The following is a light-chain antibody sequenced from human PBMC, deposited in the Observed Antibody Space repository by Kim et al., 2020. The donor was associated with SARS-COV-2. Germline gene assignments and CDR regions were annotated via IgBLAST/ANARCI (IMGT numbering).Light chain of an antibody. Sequence: SYELTQPLSVSVALGQTARITCGGNNIGSKNVHWYQQKPGQAPVLVIYRDSNRPSGIPERFSGSNSGNTATLTISSAQAGDEADYYCQVWDSSGVFGGGTQLTVL. CDR1: NIGSKN. J-gene: IGLJ3*02. CDR2: RDS. V-gene: IGLV3-9*01. CDR3: QVWDSSGV.